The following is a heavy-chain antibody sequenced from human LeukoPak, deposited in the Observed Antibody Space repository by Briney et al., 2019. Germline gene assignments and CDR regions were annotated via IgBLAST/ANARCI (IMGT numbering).Heavy chain of an antibody. J-gene: IGHJ3*02. D-gene: IGHD1-26*01. V-gene: IGHV3-30*18. Sequence: GGSLRLSCAASGFTFSSYGMHWVRQAPCKGLEWVAVISYDGSNKYYADSVKGRFTISRDNSKNTLYLQMNSLRAEDTAVYYCANPEIVGATDDAFDIWGQGTMVTVSS. CDR1: GFTFSSYG. CDR2: ISYDGSNK. CDR3: ANPEIVGATDDAFDI.